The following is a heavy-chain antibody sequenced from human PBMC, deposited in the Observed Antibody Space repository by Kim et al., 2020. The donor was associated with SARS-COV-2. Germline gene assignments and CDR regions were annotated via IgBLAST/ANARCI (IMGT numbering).Heavy chain of an antibody. J-gene: IGHJ6*02. Sequence: TYYADDGKGRFTIPRPNSKNTLYLQRGGLRAEDTAVYYCARESPYYGMDVWGQGTTVTVSS. V-gene: IGHV3-53*04. CDR3: ARESPYYGMDV. CDR2: T.